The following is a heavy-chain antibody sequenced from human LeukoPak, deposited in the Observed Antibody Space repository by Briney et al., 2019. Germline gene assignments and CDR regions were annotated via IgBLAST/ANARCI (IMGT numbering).Heavy chain of an antibody. CDR3: AREEYSSGSFDY. CDR2: ISGSGGST. J-gene: IGHJ4*02. D-gene: IGHD6-19*01. Sequence: GGSLRLSCAASGLTFSSHWMHWVRQAPGKGLEWVSAISGSGGSTYYADSVKGRFTISRDNSKNTLYLQMNSLRAEDTAVYYCAREEYSSGSFDYWGQGTLVTVSS. CDR1: GLTFSSHW. V-gene: IGHV3-23*01.